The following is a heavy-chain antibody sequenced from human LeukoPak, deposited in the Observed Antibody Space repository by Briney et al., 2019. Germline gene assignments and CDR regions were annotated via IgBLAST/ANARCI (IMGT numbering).Heavy chain of an antibody. CDR1: GFTFSSYA. J-gene: IGHJ3*02. D-gene: IGHD3-3*01. V-gene: IGHV3-23*01. CDR3: ARDGPHRVAIFGVVIRAFDI. Sequence: GGSLRLSCAASGFTFSSYAMSWVRQAPGKGLEWVSAIGGSGDGTFYADSVKGRFTISRDNSKNTLYLQMNSLRAEDTAVYYCARDGPHRVAIFGVVIRAFDIWGQGTMVTVSS. CDR2: IGGSGDGT.